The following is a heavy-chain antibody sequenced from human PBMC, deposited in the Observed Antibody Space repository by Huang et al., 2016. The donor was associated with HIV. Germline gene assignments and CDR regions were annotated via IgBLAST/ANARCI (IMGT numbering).Heavy chain of an antibody. Sequence: VESGGRSVQPGGSIKLSCVGSTFTFGAYWMSWVRQPPGKGREGVAKIKQDESEKYYVDAVKGRFNISRDNARKVLFLEMDDLRVEDTAIYFCATKTAGMDIWGQGTTVTVSS. V-gene: IGHV3-7*01. CDR1: TFTFGAYW. D-gene: IGHD1-7*01. J-gene: IGHJ6*02. CDR2: IKQDESEK. CDR3: ATKTAGMDI.